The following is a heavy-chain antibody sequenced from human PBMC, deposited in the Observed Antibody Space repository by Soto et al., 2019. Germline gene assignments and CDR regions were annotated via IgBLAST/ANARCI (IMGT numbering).Heavy chain of an antibody. CDR3: ARTKSGTAMGLPSYFDY. V-gene: IGHV1-3*01. J-gene: IGHJ4*02. CDR1: GYTFTTYA. CDR2: INAGNGKT. D-gene: IGHD5-18*01. Sequence: QVQLVQSGVAVKKPGASVKVSCKASGYTFTTYAMHWVRQAPGQRLEWMGWINAGNGKTKYSQKFQGRVTITRDTSATTAYMELSSLRSEDTAVYYCARTKSGTAMGLPSYFDYWGQGTLVTVSS.